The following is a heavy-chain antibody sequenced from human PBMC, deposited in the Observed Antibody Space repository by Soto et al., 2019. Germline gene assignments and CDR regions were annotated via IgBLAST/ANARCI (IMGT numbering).Heavy chain of an antibody. Sequence: ESGGGLVQPGGSLRLSCAASGFTFSSYAMSWVRQAPGKGLEWVSAISGSGGSTYYADSVKGRFTISRDNSKNTLYLQMNSLRAEDTAVYYCAKCPGLGYSYGSLFDYWGQGTLVTVSS. V-gene: IGHV3-23*01. CDR2: ISGSGGST. J-gene: IGHJ4*02. CDR1: GFTFSSYA. CDR3: AKCPGLGYSYGSLFDY. D-gene: IGHD5-18*01.